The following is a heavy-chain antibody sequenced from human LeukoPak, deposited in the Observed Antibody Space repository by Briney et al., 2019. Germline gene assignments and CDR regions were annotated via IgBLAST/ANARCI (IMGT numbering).Heavy chain of an antibody. CDR3: ARISYDSSGVDAFDI. CDR2: IYHSGST. V-gene: IGHV4-4*02. J-gene: IGHJ3*02. Sequence: SGTLSLTCAVSGGSISSSSWWSWVRQPPGKGLEWIGEIYHSGSTNYNPSLKSRVTISVDKSKNQFSLKLSSVTAADTAVYYCARISYDSSGVDAFDIWGQGTMVTVSS. CDR1: GGSISSSSW. D-gene: IGHD3-22*01.